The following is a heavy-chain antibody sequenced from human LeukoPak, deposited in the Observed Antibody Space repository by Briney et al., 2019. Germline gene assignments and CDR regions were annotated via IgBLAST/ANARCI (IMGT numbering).Heavy chain of an antibody. CDR3: KPKQQLPYYYGMDV. CDR2: IRSKAYGGTT. J-gene: IGHJ6*02. Sequence: GGSLRLSCTASGFTFGDYAMSWFRQAPGKGLEWVGFIRSKAYGGTTEYAASVKGRFTISRDDSKSIAYLQMNSLKTEDTAVYYCKPKQQLPYYYGMDVWGQGTTVTVSS. CDR1: GFTFGDYA. V-gene: IGHV3-49*03. D-gene: IGHD6-13*01.